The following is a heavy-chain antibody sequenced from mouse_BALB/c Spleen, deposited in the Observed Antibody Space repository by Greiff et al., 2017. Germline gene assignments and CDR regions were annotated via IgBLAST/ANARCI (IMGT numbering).Heavy chain of an antibody. D-gene: IGHD1-1*01. Sequence: QVQLQQSGPELVKPGASVKMSCKASGYTFTSYTMHWVNQRPGQGLEWIGYINPSSGYTNYNQKFKDKATLTADKSSSTAYMQLSSLTSEDSAVYYCARAYYYGSSYVTFDYWGQGTTLTVSS. CDR3: ARAYYYGSSYVTFDY. J-gene: IGHJ2*01. CDR2: INPSSGYT. CDR1: GYTFTSYT. V-gene: IGHV1S26*01.